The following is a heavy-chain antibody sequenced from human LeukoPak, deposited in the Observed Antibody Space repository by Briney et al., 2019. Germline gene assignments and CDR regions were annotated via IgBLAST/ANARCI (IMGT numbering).Heavy chain of an antibody. Sequence: PGRSLRLSCAASGFTFSSYAMHWVRQAPGKGLEWVAVISYDGSNKYYADSVKGRFTISRDNSKNTLYLQMNSLRAEDTAVYYCAKGGSGSYFDYWGQGTLVTVSS. D-gene: IGHD1-26*01. V-gene: IGHV3-30-3*01. CDR3: AKGGSGSYFDY. J-gene: IGHJ4*02. CDR2: ISYDGSNK. CDR1: GFTFSSYA.